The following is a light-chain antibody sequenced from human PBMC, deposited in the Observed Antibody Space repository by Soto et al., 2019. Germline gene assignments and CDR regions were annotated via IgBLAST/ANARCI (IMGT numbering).Light chain of an antibody. CDR3: RSYDVSHSGYV. J-gene: IGLJ1*01. CDR2: GDS. Sequence: QSVLTQPPSVSGAPGQRVTISCTGSSSNIGACYDVHWYQQHPGTAPKLLIYGDSNRPSGVPDRFSGSKSGTSASLAITGLQAEDEADYYRRSYDVSHSGYVFGTGTKLTVL. V-gene: IGLV1-40*01. CDR1: SSNIGACYD.